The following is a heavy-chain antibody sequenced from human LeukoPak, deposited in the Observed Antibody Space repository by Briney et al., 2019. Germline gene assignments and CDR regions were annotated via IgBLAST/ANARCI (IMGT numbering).Heavy chain of an antibody. J-gene: IGHJ5*02. CDR3: AKDPITMIVVLGNWFDP. Sequence: PGGSLRLSCAASGFTFSCYAMSWVRQAPGKGLEWVSAISGSGGSTYYADSVKGRFTISRDNSKNTLYLQMNSLRAEDTAVYYCAKDPITMIVVLGNWFDPWGQGTLVTVSS. D-gene: IGHD3-22*01. CDR2: ISGSGGST. V-gene: IGHV3-23*01. CDR1: GFTFSCYA.